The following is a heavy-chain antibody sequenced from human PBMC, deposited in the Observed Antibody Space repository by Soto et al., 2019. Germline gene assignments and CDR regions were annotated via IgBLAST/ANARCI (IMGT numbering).Heavy chain of an antibody. CDR2: IYPGDSDT. CDR3: ARQSIPGYSSSWYVRYYYGMDV. Sequence: XESLTISRKGSGYSFTSYWIGLVRQMPGKGLEWMGIIYPGDSDTRYSPSFQGQVTISADKSIGTAYLQWSSLKASDTAMYYCARQSIPGYSSSWYVRYYYGMDVWGQGTTVTVSS. D-gene: IGHD6-13*01. J-gene: IGHJ6*02. CDR1: GYSFTSYW. V-gene: IGHV5-51*01.